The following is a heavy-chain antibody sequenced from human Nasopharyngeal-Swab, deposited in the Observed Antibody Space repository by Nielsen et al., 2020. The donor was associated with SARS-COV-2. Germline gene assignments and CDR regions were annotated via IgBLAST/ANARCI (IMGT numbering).Heavy chain of an antibody. CDR1: GFNFDDYA. J-gene: IGHJ4*02. CDR2: ITADGGST. D-gene: IGHD1-26*01. Sequence: GESLKISCAASGFNFDDYAMHWVRPAPGKVLELVSLITADGGSTYYADSVKGRFTISRDNSKNSLSLQMNNLRTEDTAFYYCAKSIGELLSPFDSWGQGTLVTVSS. V-gene: IGHV3-43*02. CDR3: AKSIGELLSPFDS.